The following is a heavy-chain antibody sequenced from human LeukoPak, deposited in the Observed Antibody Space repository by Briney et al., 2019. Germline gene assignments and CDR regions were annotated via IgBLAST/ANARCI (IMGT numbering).Heavy chain of an antibody. D-gene: IGHD2-2*01. CDR1: GFTFSGSA. CDR3: SSHCSSTNCYLFY. V-gene: IGHV3-73*01. CDR2: IGSKPNSYAT. Sequence: PGGSLRLSCAASGFTFSGSAMHWVRQASGKGLEWLGRIGSKPNSYATAYAASVKGRFTLSRDDSKNTAYLQMDSLKIEDTAVYYCSSHCSSTNCYLFYWGQGTLVTVSS. J-gene: IGHJ4*02.